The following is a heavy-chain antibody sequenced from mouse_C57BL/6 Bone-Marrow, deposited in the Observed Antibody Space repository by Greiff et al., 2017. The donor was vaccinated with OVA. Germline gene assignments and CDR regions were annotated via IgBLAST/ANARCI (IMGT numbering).Heavy chain of an antibody. D-gene: IGHD1-1*01. J-gene: IGHJ1*03. CDR1: GYTFTSYW. CDR3: ARWGYYGSSYWYFDV. V-gene: IGHV1-53*01. CDR2: INPSNGGT. Sequence: QVQLQQPGTELVKPGASVKLSCKASGYTFTSYWMHWVQQRPGQGLEWIGNINPSNGGTNYNEKFKSTATLTVDKSSSPAYMQLRSLTSEDSEVYCCARWGYYGSSYWYFDVWGTGTTVTVSS.